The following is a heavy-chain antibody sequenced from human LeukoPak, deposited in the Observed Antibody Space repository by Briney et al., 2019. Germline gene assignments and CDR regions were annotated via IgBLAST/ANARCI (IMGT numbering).Heavy chain of an antibody. J-gene: IGHJ4*02. CDR2: IGGTGFGT. D-gene: IGHD5-24*01. Sequence: GGSLRLSCAASGFAFSSYGISWVRQAPGKGLEWVSGIGGTGFGTYYADSVKGRFTISRDNSKSTLFLQMNSLRAEDTAVYYCAKDPRVGSRVATPCHWGQGTLVTVSS. CDR1: GFAFSSYG. V-gene: IGHV3-23*01. CDR3: AKDPRVGSRVATPCH.